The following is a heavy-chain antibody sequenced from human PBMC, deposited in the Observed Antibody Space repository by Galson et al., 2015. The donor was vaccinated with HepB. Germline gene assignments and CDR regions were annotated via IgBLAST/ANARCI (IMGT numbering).Heavy chain of an antibody. J-gene: IGHJ4*02. V-gene: IGHV3-30*03. Sequence: SLRLSCAVSGFTFSDYGMHWVRQAPGTGLEWLSLISYDRSNKYYADSVKGRFTISRDNSKNTLYLQMNSLRTEDTAVYYCASTGLWGKFDYWGQGTLVTVSS. CDR1: GFTFSDYG. CDR3: ASTGLWGKFDY. CDR2: ISYDRSNK. D-gene: IGHD3-16*01.